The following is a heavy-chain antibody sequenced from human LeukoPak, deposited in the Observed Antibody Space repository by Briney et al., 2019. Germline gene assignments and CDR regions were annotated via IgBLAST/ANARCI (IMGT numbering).Heavy chain of an antibody. V-gene: IGHV3-30-3*01. D-gene: IGHD3-22*01. CDR1: GFTFSSYA. CDR3: ARADSSGYYYYYYYYGMDV. Sequence: PGGSLRLSCAASGFTFSSYAMHWVRQAPGKGLEWVAVISYDGSNKYYADSVKGRFTISRDNSKNTLYLQMNSLRAEDTAVYYCARADSSGYYYYYYYYGMDVWGQGTTVTVSS. CDR2: ISYDGSNK. J-gene: IGHJ6*02.